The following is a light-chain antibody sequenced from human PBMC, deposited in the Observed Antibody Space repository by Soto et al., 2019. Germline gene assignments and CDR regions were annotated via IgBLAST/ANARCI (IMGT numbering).Light chain of an antibody. J-gene: IGLJ1*01. CDR3: SSYTRSSTRV. CDR1: SSEAGGYKY. CDR2: EVS. Sequence: QSVLSESASLFGFAEYSIAIPRPGNSSEAGGYKYVSWYXXHXXTARYVXFYEVSKRPSGVSNRFSGSKSGNTASLTISVLQAEDEAEYYCSSYTRSSTRVCRTGTKVTVL. V-gene: IGLV2-14*01.